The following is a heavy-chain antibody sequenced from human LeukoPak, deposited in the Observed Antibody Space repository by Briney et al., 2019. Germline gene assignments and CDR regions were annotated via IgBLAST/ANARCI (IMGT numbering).Heavy chain of an antibody. V-gene: IGHV3-48*04. CDR1: GFSFSSYS. CDR2: ISSSSSTI. CDR3: ARVRQPPQIQLYYYYMDV. Sequence: GGSLRLSCVASGFSFSSYSTNWVRQAPGKGLEWVSYISSSSSTIYNADSVKGRFTVSRDNAKNSVYLEMNSLRAEDTAVYYCARVRQPPQIQLYYYYMDVWGKGTTVTVSS. J-gene: IGHJ6*03. D-gene: IGHD1-14*01.